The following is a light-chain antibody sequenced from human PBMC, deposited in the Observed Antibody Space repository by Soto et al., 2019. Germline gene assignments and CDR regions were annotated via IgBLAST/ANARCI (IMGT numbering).Light chain of an antibody. CDR1: SSDVGGYNF. V-gene: IGLV2-8*01. CDR2: EVS. J-gene: IGLJ2*01. CDR3: TSYAGSNIPVV. Sequence: QSALTQPPSASGSPGQSVTISCTGTSSDVGGYNFVSWYQQHPGKAPKLMIYEVSKRPSGVPDRFSGSKFGNTASLTVSGLQADDEADYYCTSYAGSNIPVVFGGGTKLTVL.